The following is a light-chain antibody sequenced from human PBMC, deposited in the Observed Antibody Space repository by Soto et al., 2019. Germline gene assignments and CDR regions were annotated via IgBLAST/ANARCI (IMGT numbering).Light chain of an antibody. CDR2: DAS. CDR1: ETVSSY. V-gene: IGKV3-11*01. J-gene: IGKJ5*01. CDR3: LHRMNWPLT. Sequence: IVVTQSPVTLSLSPGDRATLSCRASETVSSYLLWYQQKPGQDPRLLIYDASERATGIPARFSGSGSETDFTLTISSLEPEDFGVYYCLHRMNWPLTFGQGTRLEIK.